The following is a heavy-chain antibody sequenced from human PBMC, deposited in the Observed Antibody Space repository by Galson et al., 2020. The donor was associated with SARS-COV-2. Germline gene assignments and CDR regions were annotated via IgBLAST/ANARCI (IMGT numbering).Heavy chain of an antibody. CDR1: GITFRIYW. D-gene: IGHD3-10*01. Sequence: GGSLRLSCADSGITFRIYWMHWVRKAPGKGLVWVSHINGAGSGTTYADSVKGRFTISRDNAKNTLYLQMSSLRAEDTAVYYCARSLGDRGIERAFSIWGQGTMVIVSS. J-gene: IGHJ3*02. V-gene: IGHV3-74*01. CDR3: ARSLGDRGIERAFSI. CDR2: INGAGSGT.